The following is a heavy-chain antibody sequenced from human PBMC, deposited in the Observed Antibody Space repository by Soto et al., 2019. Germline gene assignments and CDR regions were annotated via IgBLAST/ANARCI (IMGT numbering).Heavy chain of an antibody. CDR1: GFTFGDYA. CDR2: IRSKAYGGTT. J-gene: IGHJ5*02. D-gene: IGHD3-22*01. CDR3: TRSLSYYYDSSGYYLNWFDP. Sequence: GGSLSLACTASGFTFGDYAMSWFRQAPGKGLEWVGFIRSKAYGGTTEYAASVKGRFTISRDDSKSIAYLQMNSLKTEDTAVYYCTRSLSYYYDSSGYYLNWFDPWGQGTLVTVSS. V-gene: IGHV3-49*03.